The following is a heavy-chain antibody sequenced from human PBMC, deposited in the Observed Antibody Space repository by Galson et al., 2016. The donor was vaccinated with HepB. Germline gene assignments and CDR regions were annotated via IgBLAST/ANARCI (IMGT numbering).Heavy chain of an antibody. J-gene: IGHJ4*02. CDR2: VSSSGTT. CDR3: ATDSRYGDPGFFDH. D-gene: IGHD4-17*01. CDR1: GASISRGLYH. Sequence: TCTVSGASISRGLYHWTWIRQRPGEGLEWVGYVSSSGTTNYNASLKGRIAMSVDTSKNEFSVTLTSLTAADTAVYYCATDSRYGDPGFFDHWGRGTLVTVSS. V-gene: IGHV4-31*03.